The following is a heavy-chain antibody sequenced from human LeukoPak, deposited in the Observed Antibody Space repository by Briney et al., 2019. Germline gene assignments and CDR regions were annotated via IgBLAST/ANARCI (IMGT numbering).Heavy chain of an antibody. J-gene: IGHJ4*02. CDR3: ARDLAAIWTCSFDY. D-gene: IGHD3/OR15-3a*01. CDR2: IYYSGST. V-gene: IGHV4-59*12. Sequence: PSETLSLTCTVSGVSISSYYWSWIRQPPGKGLEWIGYIYYSGSTNYNPSLKSRVTISVDTSKNQFSLKLSSVTAADTAVYYCARDLAAIWTCSFDYWGQGTLVTVSS. CDR1: GVSISSYY.